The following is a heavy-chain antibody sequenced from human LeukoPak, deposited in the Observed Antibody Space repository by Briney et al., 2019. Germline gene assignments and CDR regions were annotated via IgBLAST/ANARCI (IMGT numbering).Heavy chain of an antibody. D-gene: IGHD3-22*01. Sequence: ASVKVSCKASGYTFTGYYMHWVRQAPGQGLEWMGWINPNSGGTNYAQKFQGRVTMTRDTSISTAYMELSSLGSEDTAVYYCAGSGYYDSSGYYPFDPWGQGTLVTVSS. J-gene: IGHJ5*02. CDR1: GYTFTGYY. CDR3: AGSGYYDSSGYYPFDP. V-gene: IGHV1-2*02. CDR2: INPNSGGT.